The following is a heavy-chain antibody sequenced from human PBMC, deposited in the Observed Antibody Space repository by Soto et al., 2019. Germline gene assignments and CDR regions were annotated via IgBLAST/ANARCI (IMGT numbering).Heavy chain of an antibody. V-gene: IGHV3-48*01. CDR2: ISGSRSTI. J-gene: IGHJ4*02. D-gene: IGHD3-10*01. Sequence: EVQLVEAGGGLVQPGGSLTISCAASGFTFSSYSMTWVRQAPGKGLEWGSHISGSRSTIYYADSVKGRFTISRDTAKNSLYLQMNSLRGEDTAMYYCARGGDRLLRDWGQGTLVTVSS. CDR3: ARGGDRLLRD. CDR1: GFTFSSYS.